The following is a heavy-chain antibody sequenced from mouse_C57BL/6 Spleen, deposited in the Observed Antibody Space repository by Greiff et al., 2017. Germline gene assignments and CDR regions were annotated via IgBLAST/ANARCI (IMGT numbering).Heavy chain of an antibody. CDR1: GYTFTSYW. CDR2: IHPNSGST. D-gene: IGHD1-1*01. Sequence: QVQLQQPGAELVKPGASVKLSCKASGYTFTSYWMHWVKQRPGQGLEWIGMIHPNSGSTNYNEKFKSKATLTVDKSSSAAYMQLSSLTSEDSAVYYCARWGYYGSSYAMGYWGQGASVTVSS. V-gene: IGHV1-64*01. J-gene: IGHJ4*01. CDR3: ARWGYYGSSYAMGY.